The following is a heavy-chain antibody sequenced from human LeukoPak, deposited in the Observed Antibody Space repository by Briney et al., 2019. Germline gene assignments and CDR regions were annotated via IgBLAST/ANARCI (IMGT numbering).Heavy chain of an antibody. CDR3: AKDTRPVGATYDY. J-gene: IGHJ4*02. Sequence: GGSLRLSCAASGFTFSSYGMHWVRQAPGKGLEWVAVIWYDGSNKYYADSVKGRFTIYRDNSKNTLYLQMNSLRAEDTAVYYCAKDTRPVGATYDYWGQGTLVTVSS. V-gene: IGHV3-33*06. CDR1: GFTFSSYG. D-gene: IGHD1-26*01. CDR2: IWYDGSNK.